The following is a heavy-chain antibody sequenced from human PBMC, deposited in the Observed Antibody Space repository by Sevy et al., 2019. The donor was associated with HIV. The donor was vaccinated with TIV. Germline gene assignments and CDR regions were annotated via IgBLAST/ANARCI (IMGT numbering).Heavy chain of an antibody. CDR3: ASRHYYGSGSYPDS. V-gene: IGHV3-15*01. CDR1: GFTFSNAW. J-gene: IGHJ4*02. Sequence: GGSLRLSCAASGFTFSNAWMSWVRQAPGKGLEWVGRIKSKTDGGTIHYAAPVKGRFSISRDDSKNTLYLQMNSLKIEDTAVYYCASRHYYGSGSYPDSWGQGILVAVSS. D-gene: IGHD3-10*01. CDR2: IKSKTDGGTI.